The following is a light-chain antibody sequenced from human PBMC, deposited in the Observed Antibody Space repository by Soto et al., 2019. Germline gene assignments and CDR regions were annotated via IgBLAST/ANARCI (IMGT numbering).Light chain of an antibody. CDR2: EVT. CDR3: NSYTSTSTLV. CDR1: SSDIGGHNY. Sequence: QSALTQPASVSGSHGQSITISCTGSSSDIGGHNYVSWYQQYPGKAPKLIIYEVTNRPSGVSDRFSGSKSGNTASLTISGLQAEDEADYYCNSYTSTSTLVFGGGTKVTVL. J-gene: IGLJ2*01. V-gene: IGLV2-14*01.